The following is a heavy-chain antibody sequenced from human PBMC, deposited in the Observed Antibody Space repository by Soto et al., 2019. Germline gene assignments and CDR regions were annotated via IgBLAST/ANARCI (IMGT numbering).Heavy chain of an antibody. D-gene: IGHD4-4*01. CDR1: GGSISSRTFW. Sequence: SESLSLTCSVSGGSISSRTFWWAWIRQPPGKGLEWIGDMYYSGSSYSSPSLKSRVTLSVDTSKNQLSLKLNSVTAADTAVHYCARHPRDDYNYGGSGIFDYWGQGTLVTVSS. CDR3: ARHPRDDYNYGGSGIFDY. CDR2: MYYSGSS. J-gene: IGHJ4*02. V-gene: IGHV4-39*01.